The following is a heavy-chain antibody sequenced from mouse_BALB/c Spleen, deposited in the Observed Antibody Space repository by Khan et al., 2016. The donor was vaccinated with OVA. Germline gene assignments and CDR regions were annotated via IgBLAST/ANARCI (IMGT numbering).Heavy chain of an antibody. J-gene: IGHJ3*01. D-gene: IGHD1-2*01. Sequence: QIQLVQSGAELARPGASVKLSCKASGYTFTDYYINWVKLRTGQGLEWIGEISPGSGDTYYNARFKGKATLTADKSSSTAYMQLSSLTSEASAVYFCARRNYFGYTFAYWGQGTLVTVSA. V-gene: IGHV1-77*01. CDR3: ARRNYFGYTFAY. CDR2: ISPGSGDT. CDR1: GYTFTDYY.